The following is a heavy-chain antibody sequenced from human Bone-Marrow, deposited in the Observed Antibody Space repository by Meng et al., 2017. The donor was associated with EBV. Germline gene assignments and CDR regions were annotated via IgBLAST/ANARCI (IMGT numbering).Heavy chain of an antibody. CDR2: LYCDDDK. V-gene: IGHV2-5*02. J-gene: IGHJ5*02. CDR1: GFPVRPSGGG. Sequence: TTTVKPTQTLPLTRPFAGFPVRPSGGGGGSFCQPPGKALELLALLYCDDDKRYCHSLKSRLTITTDTSKNQVVLTMTNMDPVDTATYYCAHSQWPPSFDPWGQGTLVTVSS. D-gene: IGHD6-19*01. CDR3: AHSQWPPSFDP.